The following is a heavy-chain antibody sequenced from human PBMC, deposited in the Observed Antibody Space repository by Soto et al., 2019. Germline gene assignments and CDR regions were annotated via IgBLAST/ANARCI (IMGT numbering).Heavy chain of an antibody. J-gene: IGHJ3*01. CDR1: GGSVGSGEHY. Sequence: QVQLQESGPGLVKPSQTLSLACTVSGGSVGSGEHYYSGIRQPPGKGLEWIGYIYDSGITNYTPSLKGRVIMSLDRSNNQVSLKLRSVTAADTAVYFCARDVAHGYTENVWGQGTMVTVSS. D-gene: IGHD5-18*01. CDR3: ARDVAHGYTENV. V-gene: IGHV4-30-4*01. CDR2: IYDSGIT.